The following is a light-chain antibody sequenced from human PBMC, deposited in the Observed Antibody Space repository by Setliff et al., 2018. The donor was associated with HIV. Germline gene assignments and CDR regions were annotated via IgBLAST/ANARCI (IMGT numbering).Light chain of an antibody. CDR1: QRVPSNY. CDR2: DAS. J-gene: IGKJ4*01. V-gene: IGKV3-20*01. Sequence: EIVLTQSPGTLSLSPGERVTLSCRASQRVPSNYLAWYPQKAGQAPRLLIYDASSRATGIPDRFSGSGSGTDFTLTISRLEPEDFAVYYCQQYAAAPLTFGGGTKV. CDR3: QQYAAAPLT.